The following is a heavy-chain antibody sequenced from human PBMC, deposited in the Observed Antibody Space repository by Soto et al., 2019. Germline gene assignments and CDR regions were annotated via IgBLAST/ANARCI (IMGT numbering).Heavy chain of an antibody. V-gene: IGHV4-4*07. CDR3: ARDAPVGGYDLARLDY. CDR1: GGSISSYY. D-gene: IGHD5-12*01. Sequence: SETLSLTCTVSGGSISSYYWSWIRQPAGKGLEWIGRIYTSGSTNYNPSLKSRVTMSVDTSKNQFSLKLSSVTAADTAVYYCARDAPVGGYDLARLDYWGQGTLVTVS. CDR2: IYTSGST. J-gene: IGHJ4*02.